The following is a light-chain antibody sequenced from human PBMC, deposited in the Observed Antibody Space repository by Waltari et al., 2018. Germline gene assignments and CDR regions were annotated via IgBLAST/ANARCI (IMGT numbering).Light chain of an antibody. CDR1: QSVSSY. J-gene: IGKJ4*01. Sequence: EIVLTQSPATLSLSPGERATLSCRASQSVSSYLAWYQQKPGQAPRLLIYDASNRATGIPARFSGSGSGTDCTLTISSLEPEDFAVYYCQQRTNWPPVLTFGGGTKVEIK. V-gene: IGKV3-11*01. CDR3: QQRTNWPPVLT. CDR2: DAS.